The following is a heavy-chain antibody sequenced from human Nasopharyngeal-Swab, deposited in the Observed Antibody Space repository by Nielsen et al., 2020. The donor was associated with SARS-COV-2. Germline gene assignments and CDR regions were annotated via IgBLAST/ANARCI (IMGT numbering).Heavy chain of an antibody. CDR1: GVSITSQY. CDR3: AKEGATGWFDP. J-gene: IGHJ5*02. V-gene: IGHV4-59*11. CDR2: ISHNSGT. Sequence: SEILSLTCTVSGVSITSQYWSWIRQPPGKGLEWIGYISHNSGTSYNPSLKSRVTMFMDTSKNQFSLRLRSLNAADTAVYYCAKEGATGWFDPWGQGTLVTVSS.